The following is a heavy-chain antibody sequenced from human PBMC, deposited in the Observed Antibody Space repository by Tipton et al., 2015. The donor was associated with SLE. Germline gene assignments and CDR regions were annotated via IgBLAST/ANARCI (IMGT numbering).Heavy chain of an antibody. CDR3: TRGPGLPQYFHH. CDR1: GFTFGDFT. Sequence: RTLRLSCTVSGFTFGDFTMNWVRQAPGKGLEWVGFIKNKAFGGTTGHAASVKGRFTISRDDSKSIAYLQMNSLTSEDTAVYYCTRGPGLPQYFHHWGQGTLVTVSS. J-gene: IGHJ1*01. V-gene: IGHV3-49*04. CDR2: IKNKAFGGTT. D-gene: IGHD5-12*01.